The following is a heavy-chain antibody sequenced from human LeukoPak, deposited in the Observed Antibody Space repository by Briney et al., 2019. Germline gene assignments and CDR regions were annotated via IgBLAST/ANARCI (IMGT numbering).Heavy chain of an antibody. CDR1: GGSISSYY. Sequence: SETLSLTCTVSGGSISSYYWSWIRQPAGKGLEWIGRIYTSGRTNYNPSLKSRVTMSVDTSKNQFSLKFTSVTAADTAVYYCARGADYYDSSGYYRESNPWAFDIWGQGTVVTVSS. D-gene: IGHD3-22*01. J-gene: IGHJ3*02. V-gene: IGHV4-4*07. CDR3: ARGADYYDSSGYYRESNPWAFDI. CDR2: IYTSGRT.